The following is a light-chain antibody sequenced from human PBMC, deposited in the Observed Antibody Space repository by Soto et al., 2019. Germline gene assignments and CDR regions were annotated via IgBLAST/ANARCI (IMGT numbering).Light chain of an antibody. CDR2: KAS. CDR3: QHYNSYSEA. Sequence: DIQMTQSPSTLSGSVGDRVTITCRASQTISSWLAWYQQKPGKAPKLLIYKASTLKSGVPSRFSGSGSGTEFPLPISRLQPDDFGTYYCQHYNSYSEAFGQGTKVELK. V-gene: IGKV1-5*03. CDR1: QTISSW. J-gene: IGKJ1*01.